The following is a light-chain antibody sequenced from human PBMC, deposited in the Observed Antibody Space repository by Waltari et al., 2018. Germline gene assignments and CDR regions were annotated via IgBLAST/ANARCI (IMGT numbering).Light chain of an antibody. J-gene: IGKJ1*01. CDR2: GAS. Sequence: EIVMTQSPATLYVSPGERATLSCRASQSVSNDLPWYQQKPGQAPRPVIYGASTRATGIPARFSGSGSGPEFTLTISSLQSEDFAVYYCQQYNNWPRTFGQGTKVEIK. V-gene: IGKV3-15*01. CDR1: QSVSND. CDR3: QQYNNWPRT.